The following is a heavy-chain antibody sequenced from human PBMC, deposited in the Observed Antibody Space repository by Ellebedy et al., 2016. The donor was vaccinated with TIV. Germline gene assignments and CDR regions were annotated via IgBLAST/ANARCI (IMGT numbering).Heavy chain of an antibody. J-gene: IGHJ3*02. CDR1: GFTLTNYW. D-gene: IGHD4-17*01. V-gene: IGHV3-7*01. CDR2: INEDGTKK. CDR3: ATDGSYGDYLSPTHAFEN. Sequence: GGSLRLFCTASGFTLTNYWMTWVRQAPGRGLEWVANINEDGTKKHFVDSVRGRFSISRDDAGNSLYLQMSSLGGEDTAVYYCATDGSYGDYLSPTHAFENWGQGTMVIVSS.